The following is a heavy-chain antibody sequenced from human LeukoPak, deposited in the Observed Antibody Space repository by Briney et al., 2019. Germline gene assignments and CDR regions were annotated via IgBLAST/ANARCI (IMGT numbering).Heavy chain of an antibody. D-gene: IGHD3-22*01. Sequence: GASVKVSCKASGGTFSSYAISWVRQAPGQGLEWMGGIIPIFGTANYAQKFQGRVTITADKSTSTAYMELSSLRSDDTAVYYCARDSSGYVLFSWFDPWGQGTLVTVSS. CDR3: ARDSSGYVLFSWFDP. CDR1: GGTFSSYA. V-gene: IGHV1-69*06. CDR2: IIPIFGTA. J-gene: IGHJ5*02.